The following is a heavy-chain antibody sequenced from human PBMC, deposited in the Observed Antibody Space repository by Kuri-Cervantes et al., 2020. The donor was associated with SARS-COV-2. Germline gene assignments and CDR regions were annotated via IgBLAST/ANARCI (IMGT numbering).Heavy chain of an antibody. D-gene: IGHD6-25*01. CDR1: SGSFSDYY. CDR3: AREPRLGYLDY. J-gene: IGHJ4*02. Sequence: SQTLSLTCAGYSGSFSDYYWSWIRQTPEMGLEWIGEINHSGSTNYNPSLKSRVTISIDTSKNQFSLKVSSVTAADTAVYYCAREPRLGYLDYWGRGTLVTVSS. V-gene: IGHV4-34*01. CDR2: INHSGST.